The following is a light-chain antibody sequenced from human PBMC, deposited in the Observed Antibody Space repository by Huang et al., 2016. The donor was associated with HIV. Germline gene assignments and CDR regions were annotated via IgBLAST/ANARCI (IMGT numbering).Light chain of an antibody. CDR3: MQGTHWPWT. V-gene: IGKV2-30*01. CDR2: KVS. J-gene: IGKJ1*01. Sequence: VLTQSPLSLPVTLGQPASISCRASQRLDFTDGNTYLNWFHQRPGQSPRRLIYKVSSRDSGVPDRFSGSGSATDFTLSISRVEAEDVGIYYCMQGTHWPWTFGEGTKVEIK. CDR1: QRLDFTDGNTY.